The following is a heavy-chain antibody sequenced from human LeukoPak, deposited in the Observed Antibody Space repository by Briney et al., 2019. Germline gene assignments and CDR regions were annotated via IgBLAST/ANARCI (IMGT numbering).Heavy chain of an antibody. V-gene: IGHV4-59*12. Sequence: PSETLSLTCTVSGGSISSYYWSWLRQPPGKGLEWIGYIYYSGSTNYSPSLKSRVTISVDTSKNQFSLKLSSVTAAVTAVYYCARDQYGDYDFDYWGQGTLVTVSS. J-gene: IGHJ4*02. D-gene: IGHD4-17*01. CDR3: ARDQYGDYDFDY. CDR2: IYYSGST. CDR1: GGSISSYY.